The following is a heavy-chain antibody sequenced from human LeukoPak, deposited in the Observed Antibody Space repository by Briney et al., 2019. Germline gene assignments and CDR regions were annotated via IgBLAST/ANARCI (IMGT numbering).Heavy chain of an antibody. CDR2: ISGSGGST. V-gene: IGHV3-23*01. D-gene: IGHD3-3*01. Sequence: PGGSLRLSCAASGFTFSTYAVSWVRQAPGKGLEWVSGISGSGGSTYYADSVKGRFTISRDNSKNTLYLQMNSLRAEDTAVYYCAKVPHHDFWSGYLYYFDYWSEGTLVTVSS. J-gene: IGHJ4*02. CDR3: AKVPHHDFWSGYLYYFDY. CDR1: GFTFSTYA.